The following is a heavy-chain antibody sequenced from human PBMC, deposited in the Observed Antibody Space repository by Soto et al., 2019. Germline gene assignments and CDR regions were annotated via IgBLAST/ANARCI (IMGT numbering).Heavy chain of an antibody. CDR3: ARDSGPYSSSWYGSYYDYYSGLDV. J-gene: IGHJ6*02. CDR2: SYSGGST. Sequence: PGGSLRLSCAASGFTVSSNYMSCVRQAPGKGLERVSVSYSGGSTYYADSVKGRFTISRDNSKNTLYLQMNSLRAEDTAVYYCARDSGPYSSSWYGSYYDYYSGLDVWGQGNRVTVSS. D-gene: IGHD6-13*01. V-gene: IGHV3-53*01. CDR1: GFTVSSNY.